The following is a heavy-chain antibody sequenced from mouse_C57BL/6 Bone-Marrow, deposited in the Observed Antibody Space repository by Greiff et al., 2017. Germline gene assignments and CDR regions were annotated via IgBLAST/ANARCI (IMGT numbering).Heavy chain of an antibody. CDR2: IDPSDSYT. V-gene: IGHV1-50*01. D-gene: IGHD1-2*01. Sequence: QVQLQQPGAELVKPGASVKLSCKASGYTFTSYWMQWVKQRPGQGLEWIGEIDPSDSYTNYNQKFKGKATLTVDTSSSTAYMQLSSLTSEDSAVYYCARQGGHYYRFDYWGQGTTLTVSS. CDR1: GYTFTSYW. J-gene: IGHJ2*01. CDR3: ARQGGHYYRFDY.